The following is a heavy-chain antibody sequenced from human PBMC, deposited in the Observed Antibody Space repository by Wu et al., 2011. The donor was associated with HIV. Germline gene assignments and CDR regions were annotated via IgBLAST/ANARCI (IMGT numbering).Heavy chain of an antibody. CDR2: MSPSSGNT. CDR3: ARVTYYDFGVVIFAFDY. V-gene: IGHV1-8*02. CDR1: GYTFTSYD. Sequence: QVQLVQSGAEVKKPGASVKVSCKASGYTFTSYDINWVRQATGQGLEWMGWMSPSSGNTGYAQKFQGRVTMTRNTSISTAYMELSSLRSEDTAVYYCARVTYYDFGVVIFAFDYWGQGTLVTVSS. J-gene: IGHJ4*02. D-gene: IGHD3-3*01.